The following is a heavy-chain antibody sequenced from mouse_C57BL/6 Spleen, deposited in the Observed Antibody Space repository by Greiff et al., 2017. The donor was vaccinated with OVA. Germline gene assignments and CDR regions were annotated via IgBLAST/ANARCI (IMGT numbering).Heavy chain of an antibody. V-gene: IGHV1-82*01. CDR1: GYAFSSSW. Sequence: VKLMESGPELVKPGASVKISCKASGYAFSSSWMNWVKQRPGKGLEWIGRIYPGDGDTNYNGKFKGKATLTADKSSSTAYMQLSSLTSEDSAVYFCARGRGDYWGQGTTLTVSS. CDR2: IYPGDGDT. CDR3: ARGRGDY. J-gene: IGHJ2*01.